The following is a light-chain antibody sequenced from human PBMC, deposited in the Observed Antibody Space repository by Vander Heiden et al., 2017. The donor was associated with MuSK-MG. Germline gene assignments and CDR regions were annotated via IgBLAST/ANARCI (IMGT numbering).Light chain of an antibody. V-gene: IGKV1-5*03. Sequence: DIQMTQSPSTLSASVGDRLTITCRASQSISSWLAWYQLRPGKAPQLLIYTASSLQSGVPSRFSGSGSGTEFTLTITSLQPDDFATYYCQQENSYPWTFGQGTKVEIK. CDR3: QQENSYPWT. CDR1: QSISSW. J-gene: IGKJ1*01. CDR2: TAS.